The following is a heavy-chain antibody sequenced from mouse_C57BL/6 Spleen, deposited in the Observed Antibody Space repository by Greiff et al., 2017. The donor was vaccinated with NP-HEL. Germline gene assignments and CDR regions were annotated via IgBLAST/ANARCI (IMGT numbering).Heavy chain of an antibody. V-gene: IGHV1-85*01. Sequence: QVQLKQSGPELVKPGASVKLSCKASGYTFTSYDINWVKQRPGQGLEWIGWIYPRDGSTKYNEKFKGKATLTVDTSSSTAYRELHSLTSEDSAVYFCARYGYNWYFDVWGTGTTVTVSS. D-gene: IGHD1-2*01. CDR2: IYPRDGST. J-gene: IGHJ1*03. CDR3: ARYGYNWYFDV. CDR1: GYTFTSYD.